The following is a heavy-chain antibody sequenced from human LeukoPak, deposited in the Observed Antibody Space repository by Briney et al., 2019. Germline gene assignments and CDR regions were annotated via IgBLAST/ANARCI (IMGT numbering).Heavy chain of an antibody. CDR3: ARLSSHYGDYKVDP. CDR2: MNPISGDT. D-gene: IGHD4-17*01. Sequence: ASVKVSCKASGYTFTSYDVNWVRQATGQGLEWMGWMNPISGDTGYALKFQGRVTMTTDTSASTAYMELSSLRSEDTAVYYCARLSSHYGDYKVDPWGQGTLVTVSS. V-gene: IGHV1-8*01. CDR1: GYTFTSYD. J-gene: IGHJ5*02.